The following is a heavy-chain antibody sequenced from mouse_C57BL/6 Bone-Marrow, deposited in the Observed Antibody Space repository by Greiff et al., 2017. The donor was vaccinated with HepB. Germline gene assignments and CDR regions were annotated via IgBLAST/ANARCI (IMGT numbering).Heavy chain of an antibody. J-gene: IGHJ4*01. Sequence: VQLQQSGPGLVKPSQSLSLTCSVPGYSITSGYYWNWIRQFPGNKLEWMGYISYDGSNNYNPSLKNRISITRDTSKNQFFLKLNSVTTEDTATYYWARDRTGKRAMDYWGQGTSVTVSS. V-gene: IGHV3-6*01. CDR3: ARDRTGKRAMDY. D-gene: IGHD4-1*01. CDR1: GYSITSGYY. CDR2: ISYDGSN.